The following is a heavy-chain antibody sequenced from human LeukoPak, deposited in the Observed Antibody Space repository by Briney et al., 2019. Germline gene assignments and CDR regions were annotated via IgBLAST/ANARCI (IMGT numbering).Heavy chain of an antibody. Sequence: GGSLRLSCAASGFTFSSYAMHWVRQAPGKGLEWVAVILYDGSNKYYADSVKGRFTISRDNSKNTLYLQMNSLRAEDTAVYYCARDRTPAGTMVRGVTLLKPNWFDPWGQGTLVTVSS. D-gene: IGHD3-10*01. CDR3: ARDRTPAGTMVRGVTLLKPNWFDP. CDR2: ILYDGSNK. J-gene: IGHJ5*02. V-gene: IGHV3-30*04. CDR1: GFTFSSYA.